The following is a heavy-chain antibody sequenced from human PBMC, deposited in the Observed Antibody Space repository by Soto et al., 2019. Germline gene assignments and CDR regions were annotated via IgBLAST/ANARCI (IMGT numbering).Heavy chain of an antibody. CDR1: GFTFSSYG. CDR2: IWYDGSNK. V-gene: IGHV3-33*01. Sequence: QVQLVESGGGVVQPGRSLRLSCAASGFTFSSYGMHWVRQAPGKGLEWAAVIWYDGSNKYYADSVKGRFTISRDNSKNTLYLQMNSLRAEDTAVYYCARGRNVVVVAATYYFDYWGQGTLVTVSS. D-gene: IGHD2-15*01. CDR3: ARGRNVVVVAATYYFDY. J-gene: IGHJ4*02.